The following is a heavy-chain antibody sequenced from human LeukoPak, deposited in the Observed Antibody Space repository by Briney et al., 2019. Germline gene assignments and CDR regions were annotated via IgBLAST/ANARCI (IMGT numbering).Heavy chain of an antibody. CDR1: GGSISSYF. CDR3: ARDLYSGSYLYSFDY. V-gene: IGHV4-4*07. J-gene: IGHJ4*02. D-gene: IGHD1-26*01. Sequence: PSETLSLTCTVSGGSISSYFWSWIRQPAGGGLEWIGRIYTSGNTNYNPSLKSRVAMSVDSSKNQFSLRLSSVTAADTAVYCCARDLYSGSYLYSFDYWGQGTLVTVSS. CDR2: IYTSGNT.